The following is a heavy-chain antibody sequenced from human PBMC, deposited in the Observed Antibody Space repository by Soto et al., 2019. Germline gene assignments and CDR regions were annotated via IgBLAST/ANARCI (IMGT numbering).Heavy chain of an antibody. CDR2: IYYSGST. Sequence: QVQLQESGPGLVKPSQTLSLTCTVSGGSISSGGYYWSWIRQPPGKGLEWIGYIYYSGSTYYNPPLKSRVTISVDTSKNQFSLKLSSGTAADTAVYSCARVYNWNYSLWGQGTLVTVSS. J-gene: IGHJ4*02. CDR1: GGSISSGGYY. CDR3: ARVYNWNYSL. D-gene: IGHD1-1*01. V-gene: IGHV4-31*03.